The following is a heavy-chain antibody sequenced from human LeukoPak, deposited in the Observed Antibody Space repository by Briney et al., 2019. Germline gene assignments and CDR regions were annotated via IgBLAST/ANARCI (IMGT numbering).Heavy chain of an antibody. Sequence: GGSLRLSCAASGFTVSSNYMSWVRQAPGKGLEWVSVIYSGGSTYYADSVKGRFTISRDNSKNTLYLQMNSLRAEDTAVYYCARARGYYGSGSSSYYYYYYMDVWGKGTTVTISS. J-gene: IGHJ6*03. D-gene: IGHD3-10*01. CDR1: GFTVSSNY. V-gene: IGHV3-53*01. CDR3: ARARGYYGSGSSSYYYYYYMDV. CDR2: IYSGGST.